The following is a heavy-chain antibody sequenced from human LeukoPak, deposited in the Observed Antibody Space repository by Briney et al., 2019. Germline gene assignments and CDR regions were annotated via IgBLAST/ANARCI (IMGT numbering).Heavy chain of an antibody. V-gene: IGHV4-39*07. CDR2: VYYSGST. CDR1: AASIHSNDSY. Sequence: PSETLSLTCTVSAASIHSNDSYWGWIRQPPGKGLGWIASVYYSGSTYYNPSLKSRVTISVDTSKNQFSLKLSSVTAADTAVYYCARVGRKQLDADYWGQGTLVTVSS. CDR3: ARVGRKQLDADY. J-gene: IGHJ4*02. D-gene: IGHD6-6*01.